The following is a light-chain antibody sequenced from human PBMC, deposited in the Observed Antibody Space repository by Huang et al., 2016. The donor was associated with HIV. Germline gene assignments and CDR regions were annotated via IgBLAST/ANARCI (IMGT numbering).Light chain of an antibody. J-gene: IGKJ2*01. Sequence: EIQMTQSPSSLSASVGDRVTITCRTSQNINGHLNWYQQRPGKAPKLLLSATSSLHTGVPSRFSGSGSGTHFTLTISSLQSEDFATYYCQQSSTPPSTFGQGTKLEIK. CDR2: ATS. V-gene: IGKV1-39*01. CDR1: QNINGH. CDR3: QQSSTPPST.